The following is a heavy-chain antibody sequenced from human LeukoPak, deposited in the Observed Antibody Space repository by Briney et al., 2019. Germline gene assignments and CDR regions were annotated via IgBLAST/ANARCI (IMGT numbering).Heavy chain of an antibody. D-gene: IGHD5-24*01. J-gene: IGHJ4*02. Sequence: GGSLRLSCAGSGFTFSNYAMSWVRQAPGKGLEWVSAISGGGASTYYADSVKGRFTISRDNSKNTLYLQMNSLRAEDTAVYYCAKRDGYNSNYFDYWGQGTLVTVSS. CDR1: GFTFSNYA. CDR3: AKRDGYNSNYFDY. CDR2: ISGGGAST. V-gene: IGHV3-23*01.